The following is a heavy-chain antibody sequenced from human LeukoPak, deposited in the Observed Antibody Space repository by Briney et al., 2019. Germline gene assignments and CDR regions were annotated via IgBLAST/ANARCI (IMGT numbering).Heavy chain of an antibody. Sequence: GGSLRLSCAASGFTVITNDMTWVRQAPGKGLGWVSVLYSDGNTKYADSVQGPFTISTDHSTNTLSLETNSLIPDDTAVYYCARGVEPLAANTLAYWGQGTLVTVSS. CDR1: GFTVITND. D-gene: IGHD3-16*01. V-gene: IGHV3-53*01. CDR2: LYSDGNT. CDR3: ARGVEPLAANTLAY. J-gene: IGHJ4*02.